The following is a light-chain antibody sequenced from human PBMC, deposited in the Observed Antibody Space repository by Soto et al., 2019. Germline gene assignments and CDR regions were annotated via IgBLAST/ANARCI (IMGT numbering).Light chain of an antibody. Sequence: QSVLTQPPSASGTPGQRVTISCSGSSSNIGSNTVNWYQQLPGTAPKLLIYSNNQRPSGVPDRFSGSKYGTSASLAISGLQSEDEADYYCAAWDDSLNGWVFGGGTKLPV. J-gene: IGLJ3*02. CDR2: SNN. CDR1: SSNIGSNT. CDR3: AAWDDSLNGWV. V-gene: IGLV1-44*01.